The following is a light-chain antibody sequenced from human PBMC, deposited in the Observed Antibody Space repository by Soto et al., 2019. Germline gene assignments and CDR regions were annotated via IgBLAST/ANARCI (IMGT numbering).Light chain of an antibody. V-gene: IGKV1-39*01. CDR2: ASS. Sequence: IKMTQSPSSLSSSVGDRFTITCRXNQSISDYLNWYQQKPGKAPKFLIYASSSLQSGVPSRFRGSGSGTDFTLTISSLQPEDFATYYCQQSYSTPTITFGQGTRLEIK. CDR3: QQSYSTPTIT. J-gene: IGKJ5*01. CDR1: QSISDY.